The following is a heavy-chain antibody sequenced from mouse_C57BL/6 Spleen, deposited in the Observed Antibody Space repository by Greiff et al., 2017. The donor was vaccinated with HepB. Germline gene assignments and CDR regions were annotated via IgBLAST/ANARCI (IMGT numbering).Heavy chain of an antibody. CDR3: ARETPVVADFDY. CDR1: GYTFTRYT. V-gene: IGHV1-4*01. CDR2: IKPGSGYS. J-gene: IGHJ2*01. D-gene: IGHD1-1*01. Sequence: VQLQESGAELARPGASVKMSCKASGYTFTRYTIHWIKQRPGPGLEWIGYIKPGSGYSENNQNFKDRATLTADKSSSTVYMHLSSLTSGDSAVYYCARETPVVADFDYWGQGTTLTVSS.